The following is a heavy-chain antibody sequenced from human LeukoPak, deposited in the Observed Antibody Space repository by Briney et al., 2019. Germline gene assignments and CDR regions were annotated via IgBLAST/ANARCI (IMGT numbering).Heavy chain of an antibody. CDR3: ARGRETAAYYYDSSGYYLDY. D-gene: IGHD3-22*01. V-gene: IGHV4-31*03. CDR2: IYYSGST. J-gene: IGHJ4*02. Sequence: SETLSLTCTVSGGSISSSGYYWSWIRQHPGKGLEWSGYIYYSGSTYYNPSLKSRVTISVDTSKNQFSLKLSSVTAADTAVYYCARGRETAAYYYDSSGYYLDYWGQGTLVTVSS. CDR1: GGSISSSGYY.